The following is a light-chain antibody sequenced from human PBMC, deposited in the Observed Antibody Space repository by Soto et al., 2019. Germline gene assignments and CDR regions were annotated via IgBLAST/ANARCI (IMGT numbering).Light chain of an antibody. CDR3: LQEYNYPLT. Sequence: AIQMTQSPSSLSASVGDKVTITCRASQGIRNDLDWYQQKPGQAPRLLIYAASHLQSGVPSRFSGSGSGPDFTLTISSLQTEDFATYYCLQEYNYPLTFGGGTKVEI. J-gene: IGKJ4*01. V-gene: IGKV1-6*01. CDR1: QGIRND. CDR2: AAS.